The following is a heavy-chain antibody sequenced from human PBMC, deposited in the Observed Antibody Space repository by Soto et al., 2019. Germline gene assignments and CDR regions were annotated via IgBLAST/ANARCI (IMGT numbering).Heavy chain of an antibody. J-gene: IGHJ6*02. V-gene: IGHV3-53*02. CDR1: GFTVNTNY. D-gene: IGHD2-15*01. CDR2: IYSGGST. CDR3: DREQQVPKYCGGGTCYSGAMYV. Sequence: EVQLVETGGGLIQPGGSLRLSCAASGFTVNTNYMSWVRQAPGKGLEWVSVIYSGGSTYYADSVKGRFTISRDNYKNTLYLQMHSLRAEDTAVDYCDREQQVPKYCGGGTCYSGAMYVWGQGTTVNVSS.